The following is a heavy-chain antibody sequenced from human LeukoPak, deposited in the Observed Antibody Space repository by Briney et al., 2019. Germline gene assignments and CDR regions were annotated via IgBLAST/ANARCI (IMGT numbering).Heavy chain of an antibody. CDR3: ARAPDSWWRPYYFDY. J-gene: IGHJ4*02. Sequence: ASVKVSCKASGYTFTSYGISWVRQAPGQGLEWMGWISAYNGNTNYAQKLQGRVTMTTDTSTSTAYMELRSLRSDDTAVYYCARAPDSWWRPYYFDYWGQGTLVTVSS. V-gene: IGHV1-18*01. D-gene: IGHD2-21*02. CDR2: ISAYNGNT. CDR1: GYTFTSYG.